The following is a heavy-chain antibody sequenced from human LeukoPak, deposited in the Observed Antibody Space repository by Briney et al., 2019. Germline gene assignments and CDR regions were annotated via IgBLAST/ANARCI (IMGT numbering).Heavy chain of an antibody. CDR2: IYYTGST. J-gene: IGHJ3*02. D-gene: IGHD3-10*01. Sequence: SETLSLTCSVSGGSINSYYWSWIRQPPGKGLEWIGNIYYTGSTNYNPSLKSRVTISVDTSKNQFSPKLSSVTAADTAVYYCARDYPTNYYGSGRDAFDIWGQGTMVTVSS. CDR3: ARDYPTNYYGSGRDAFDI. V-gene: IGHV4-59*01. CDR1: GGSINSYY.